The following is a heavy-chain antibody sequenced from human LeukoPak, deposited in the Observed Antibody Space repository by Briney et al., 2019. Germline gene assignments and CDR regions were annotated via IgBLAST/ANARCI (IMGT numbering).Heavy chain of an antibody. CDR3: AKDDSSSWALFDI. D-gene: IGHD6-13*01. CDR1: GFTFSTSY. J-gene: IGHJ3*02. Sequence: GGSLRLSCAAGGFTFSTSYMTWVRQAPGKGLEWVDSVKGRFTFSRDNAKNSLYLQMNSLRAEDTALYYCAKDDSSSWALFDIWGQGTMVTVSS. V-gene: IGHV3-7*03.